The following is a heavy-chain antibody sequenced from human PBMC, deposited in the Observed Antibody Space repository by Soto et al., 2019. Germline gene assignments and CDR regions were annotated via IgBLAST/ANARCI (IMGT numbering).Heavy chain of an antibody. CDR3: ARFPSRAHYFAMAV. J-gene: IGHJ6*02. V-gene: IGHV4-31*03. D-gene: IGHD2-2*01. CDR1: GCSINSGCYY. CDR2: IYYSGNT. Sequence: TSETLSLTCTVSGCSINSGCYYWTWIRQHPERGLECIGYIYYSGNTYYNPSLKSRLIISLDTSKNQFSLNLNSVTAADTAVYYCARFPSRAHYFAMAVWGQGTAVTVS.